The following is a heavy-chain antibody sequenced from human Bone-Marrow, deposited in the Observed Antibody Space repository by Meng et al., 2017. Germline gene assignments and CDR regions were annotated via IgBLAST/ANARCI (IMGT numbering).Heavy chain of an antibody. CDR2: ISGIGGST. J-gene: IGHJ4*02. D-gene: IGHD2-15*01. Sequence: GESLKISCAASGFTFSSYAMRWVRQAPGKGLEWVSAISGIGGSTDYADSVKGRFTISRDNSKNTLYLQMNSLRAEDTAVYYGAKWDRIGAPLFDYWGQGTMVTVSS. CDR1: GFTFSSYA. CDR3: AKWDRIGAPLFDY. V-gene: IGHV3-23*01.